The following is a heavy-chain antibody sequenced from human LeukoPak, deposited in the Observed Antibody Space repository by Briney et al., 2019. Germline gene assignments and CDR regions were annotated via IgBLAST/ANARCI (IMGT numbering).Heavy chain of an antibody. CDR3: AKALSSGWGNFDY. CDR1: GXTFSSYA. J-gene: IGHJ4*02. V-gene: IGHV3-23*01. D-gene: IGHD6-19*01. CDR2: ISVSGGST. Sequence: GGSLRLSWAASGXTFSSYAMSWVRQAPGKGLEWVSAISVSGGSTYYADSVKGRFTISRDNSKNTLYLQMNSLRAEDTAVYYCAKALSSGWGNFDYWGQGTLVTVSS.